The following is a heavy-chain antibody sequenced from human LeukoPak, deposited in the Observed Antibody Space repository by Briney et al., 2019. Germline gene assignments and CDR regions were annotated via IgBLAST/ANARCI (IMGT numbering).Heavy chain of an antibody. Sequence: SETLSPTCTVSGGSISSGGYWWSWIRQYPGKGLEWIGYIYYSGSIYYNPSLRSRVTMSVDTSQNQYSLKLNSVTAADTAVYYCARAIVTPSGYVWYFDLWGRGTLVTVSS. CDR3: ARAIVTPSGYVWYFDL. D-gene: IGHD3-3*01. V-gene: IGHV4-31*03. CDR2: IYYSGSI. J-gene: IGHJ2*01. CDR1: GGSISSGGYW.